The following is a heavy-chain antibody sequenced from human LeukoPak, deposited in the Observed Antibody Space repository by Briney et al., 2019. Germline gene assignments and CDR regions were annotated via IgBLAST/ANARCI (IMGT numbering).Heavy chain of an antibody. V-gene: IGHV3-30*04. D-gene: IGHD2-21*01. J-gene: IGHJ3*02. CDR3: ATSMAQDVDAFHI. CDR2: ISYDGSNK. Sequence: GGSLRLSCAASGFTFSSYAMHWVRQAPGKGLEWVAVISYDGSNKYYADSVKGRFTISRDNAKNSLYLQMNNLRAEDTAMFYCATSMAQDVDAFHIWGQGTMVTVSS. CDR1: GFTFSSYA.